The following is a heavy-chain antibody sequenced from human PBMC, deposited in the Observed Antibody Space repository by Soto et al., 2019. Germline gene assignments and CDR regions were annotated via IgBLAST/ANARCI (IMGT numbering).Heavy chain of an antibody. CDR3: ARLYYYDSSGYPYNDAFDI. CDR1: GYSFTSYW. J-gene: IGHJ3*02. D-gene: IGHD3-22*01. CDR2: IDPSDSYT. Sequence: GESLKISCKGSGYSFTSYWISWVRQMPGKGLEWMGRIDPSDSYTNYSPSFQGHVTISADKSISTAYLQWSSLKASDTAMYYCARLYYYDSSGYPYNDAFDIWGQGTMVTVSS. V-gene: IGHV5-10-1*01.